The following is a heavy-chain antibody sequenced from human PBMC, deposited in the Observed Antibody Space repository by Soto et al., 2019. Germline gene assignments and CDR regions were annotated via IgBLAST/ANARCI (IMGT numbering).Heavy chain of an antibody. D-gene: IGHD4-17*01. V-gene: IGHV3-23*01. CDR3: AKAARGVYGDHYYYCMDV. CDR2: ISGSDAGT. CDR1: GFTLNTYA. Sequence: GGSLRLSCAASGFTLNTYAMSWVRQTPGKGLEWVSTISGSDAGTYYADSVKGRFTISRDNSKNTLYLQMHSLRVEDTAVYYCAKAARGVYGDHYYYCMDVWGRGTTVTVSS. J-gene: IGHJ6*03.